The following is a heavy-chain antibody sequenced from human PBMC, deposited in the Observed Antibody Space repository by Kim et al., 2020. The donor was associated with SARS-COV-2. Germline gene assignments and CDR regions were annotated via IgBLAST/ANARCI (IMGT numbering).Heavy chain of an antibody. CDR3: ARVFRSGWLQFSVAFDI. D-gene: IGHD3-3*01. CDR1: GGSISSYY. V-gene: IGHV4-59*01. CDR2: IYYSGST. Sequence: SETLSLTCTVSGGSISSYYWSWIRQPPGKGLEWIGYIYYSGSTNYNPSLKSRVTISVDTSKNQFSLKLSSVTAADTAVYYCARVFRSGWLQFSVAFDIWGQGTMVTVSS. J-gene: IGHJ3*02.